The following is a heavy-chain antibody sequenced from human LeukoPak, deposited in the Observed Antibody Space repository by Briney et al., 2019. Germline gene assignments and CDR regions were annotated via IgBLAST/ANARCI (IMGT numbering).Heavy chain of an antibody. CDR3: ARDQTTYYFDY. V-gene: IGHV3-21*01. CDR1: GFTFSSYS. Sequence: GGSLRLSCAASGFTFSSYSMNWVRQAPGKGLEWVSSISSSSSYIYYADSVRGRFTISRDNAKNSLYLQMNSLRAEDTAVYYCARDQTTYYFDYWGQGTLVTVSS. D-gene: IGHD1-1*01. CDR2: ISSSSSYI. J-gene: IGHJ4*02.